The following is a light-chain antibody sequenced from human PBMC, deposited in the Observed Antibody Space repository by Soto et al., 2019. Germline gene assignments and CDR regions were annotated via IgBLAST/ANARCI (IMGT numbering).Light chain of an antibody. J-gene: IGKJ1*01. V-gene: IGKV1-17*01. CDR1: QNIRTE. CDR3: QQYNSYRT. CDR2: GAT. Sequence: QMTQSPSSLSASVGDRVTITCRASQNIRTELGWYQQKPGKAPKLLIYGATTLKSGVPSRFSGSGSGTEFSLTISSLQPDDFATYYCQQYNSYRTFGQGTKV.